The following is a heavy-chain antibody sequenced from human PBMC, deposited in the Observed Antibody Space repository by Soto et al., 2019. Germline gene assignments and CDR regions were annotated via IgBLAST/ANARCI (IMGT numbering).Heavy chain of an antibody. CDR1: GFTFSNYA. J-gene: IGHJ4*02. D-gene: IGHD2-8*01. Sequence: EVQLLDSGGGLVQPGGSLRLSCAASGFTFSNYAMSWVRQAPGKELEWVSSISSSGGSTDYADSVKGRFTISIDNSQNTLNLQMNSLRAEDTAIYFCAKNQPAMAHDYWGPGTLVTVSS. V-gene: IGHV3-23*01. CDR2: ISSSGGST. CDR3: AKNQPAMAHDY.